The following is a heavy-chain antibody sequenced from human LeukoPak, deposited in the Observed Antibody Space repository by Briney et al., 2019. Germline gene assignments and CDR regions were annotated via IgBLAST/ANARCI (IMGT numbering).Heavy chain of an antibody. V-gene: IGHV3-23*01. CDR1: GFTFTSYV. Sequence: GGSLRLSCAASGFTFTSYVMTWVRQAPGKGLEWVSSISGSGGSTWYADSVKGRLTISRDNSKNTIYLQMNSLRAEDTASYYCAKAGQGDNWGQGTLVIVSS. J-gene: IGHJ4*02. CDR3: AKAGQGDN. CDR2: ISGSGGST.